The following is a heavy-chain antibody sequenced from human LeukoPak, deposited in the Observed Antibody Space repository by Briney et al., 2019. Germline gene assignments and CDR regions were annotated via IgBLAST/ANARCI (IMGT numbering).Heavy chain of an antibody. J-gene: IGHJ5*02. CDR3: ARGGYYDSSGLVDL. V-gene: IGHV1-18*01. CDR2: ISAYNGNT. Sequence: GASVTVSSKASGYTFTSYGISWVRQAPGEGREWMGWISAYNGNTNYAQKLQGRVTMTTDTSTSTAYMELRSLRSDDTAVYYCARGGYYDSSGLVDLWGQGTLVTVSS. CDR1: GYTFTSYG. D-gene: IGHD3-22*01.